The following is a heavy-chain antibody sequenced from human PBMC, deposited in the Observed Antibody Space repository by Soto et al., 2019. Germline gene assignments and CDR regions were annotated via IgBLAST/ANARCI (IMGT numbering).Heavy chain of an antibody. J-gene: IGHJ4*02. CDR2: ISAYNGNT. CDR3: AVGYCSGGSCYFDY. Sequence: ASVKVSCKASGYTITSYGISWVRQAPGQGLEWMGWISAYNGNTNYAQKLQGRVTMTTDTSTSTAYMELRSLRSDDTAVYYCAVGYCSGGSCYFDYWGQGTLVTVSS. V-gene: IGHV1-18*01. CDR1: GYTITSYG. D-gene: IGHD2-15*01.